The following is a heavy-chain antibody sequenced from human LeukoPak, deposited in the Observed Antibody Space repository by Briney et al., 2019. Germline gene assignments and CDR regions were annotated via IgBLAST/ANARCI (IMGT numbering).Heavy chain of an antibody. CDR2: IYYSGST. V-gene: IGHV4-59*01. CDR1: GGSISSYY. CDR3: ARDPYYDYDSGFDY. D-gene: IGHD3-10*01. Sequence: ASETLSLTCTVSGGSISSYYWSWIRQPPGKGLEWIGYIYYSGSTNYNPSLKSRVTISVDTSKNQFSLKLSSVTAADTAVYYCARDPYYDYDSGFDYWGQGTLVSVSS. J-gene: IGHJ4*02.